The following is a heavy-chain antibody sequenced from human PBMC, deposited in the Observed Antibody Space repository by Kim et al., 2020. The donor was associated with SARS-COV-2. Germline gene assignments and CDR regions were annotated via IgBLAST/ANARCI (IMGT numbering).Heavy chain of an antibody. J-gene: IGHJ3*01. CDR2: INPNGSP. CDR3: ARGPTTVILVNDAFDL. Sequence: SETLSLTCAVYGGSFTKYYWTWIRQPPGKGLEWIGDINPNGSPNYNPSLKSRVTISMDTSKNQFSLSLTSVTAADTAVYYCARGPTTVILVNDAFDLWGQGTMVTVSS. D-gene: IGHD4-17*01. V-gene: IGHV4-34*01. CDR1: GGSFTKYY.